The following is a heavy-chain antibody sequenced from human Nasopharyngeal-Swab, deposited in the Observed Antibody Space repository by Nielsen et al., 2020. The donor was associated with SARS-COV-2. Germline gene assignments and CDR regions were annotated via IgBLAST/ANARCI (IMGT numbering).Heavy chain of an antibody. CDR3: ARDGSSGWYFDY. CDR1: GGSISSSNW. J-gene: IGHJ4*02. Sequence: SETLSLTCAVSGGSISSSNWWSWVRLPPGKGLEWIGEIYHSGSTNYNPSLKSRVTISVDKSKNQFSLKLSSVTAADTAVYYCARDGSSGWYFDYWGQGTLVTVSS. CDR2: IYHSGST. D-gene: IGHD6-19*01. V-gene: IGHV4-4*02.